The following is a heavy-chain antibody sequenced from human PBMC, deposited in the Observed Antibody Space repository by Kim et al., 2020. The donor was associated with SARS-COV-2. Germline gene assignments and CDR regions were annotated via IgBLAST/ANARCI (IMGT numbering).Heavy chain of an antibody. D-gene: IGHD3-22*01. J-gene: IGHJ4*02. Sequence: GGSLRLSCAASGFTFSSYAMSWVRQPPGKGLEWVSAISGSGGSTYYADSVKGLFTISRDNSKNTHYLQMNSLRAEDTAVYYCAKAKGYDSSGYGYWGQGTLVTVSS. CDR1: GFTFSSYA. CDR2: ISGSGGST. CDR3: AKAKGYDSSGYGY. V-gene: IGHV3-23*01.